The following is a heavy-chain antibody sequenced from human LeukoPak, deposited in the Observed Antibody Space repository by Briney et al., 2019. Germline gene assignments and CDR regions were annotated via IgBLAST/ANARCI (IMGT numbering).Heavy chain of an antibody. Sequence: SETLSLTCAVYGGSFSGYYWSWIRQPPGKGLEWIGEINHSGSTNYNPSLKSRVTISVDTSKNQFSLKLSSVTAADTAVYYCARGRKYSRANYYYYMDVWGKGTTVTVSS. CDR1: GGSFSGYY. V-gene: IGHV4-34*01. CDR2: INHSGST. D-gene: IGHD5-18*01. J-gene: IGHJ6*03. CDR3: ARGRKYSRANYYYYMDV.